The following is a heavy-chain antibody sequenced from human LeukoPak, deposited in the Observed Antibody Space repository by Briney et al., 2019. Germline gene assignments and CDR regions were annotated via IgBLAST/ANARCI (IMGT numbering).Heavy chain of an antibody. Sequence: PSETLSLTCTVSGGSISSYYWGWIRQPPGKGLEWIGSIYYSGSTYYNPSLKSRVTISVDTSKNQFSLKLSSVTAADTAVYYCARRKGTYYYGVWFDPWGQGTLVTVSS. D-gene: IGHD3-10*01. J-gene: IGHJ5*02. CDR1: GGSISSYY. V-gene: IGHV4-39*01. CDR2: IYYSGST. CDR3: ARRKGTYYYGVWFDP.